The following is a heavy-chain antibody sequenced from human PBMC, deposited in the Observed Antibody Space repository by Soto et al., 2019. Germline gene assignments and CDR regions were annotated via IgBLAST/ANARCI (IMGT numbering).Heavy chain of an antibody. CDR3: AKWAAVAGWIYFDY. CDR1: GFTFSSYG. J-gene: IGHJ4*02. D-gene: IGHD6-19*01. Sequence: QVQLVESGGGVVQPGRSLRLSCAASGFTFSSYGMHWVRQAPGKGLEWVAVISYDGSNKYYADSVKGRFTISRDNSKNTLYLQMNSLRAEDTAVYYCAKWAAVAGWIYFDYWGQGTLVTVSS. V-gene: IGHV3-30*18. CDR2: ISYDGSNK.